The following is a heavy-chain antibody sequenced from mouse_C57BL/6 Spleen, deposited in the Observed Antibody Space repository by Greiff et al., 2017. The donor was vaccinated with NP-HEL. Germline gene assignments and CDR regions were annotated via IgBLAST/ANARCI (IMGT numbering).Heavy chain of an antibody. J-gene: IGHJ4*01. CDR2: ISSGSSTI. V-gene: IGHV5-17*01. Sequence: DVHLVESGGGLVKPGGSLKLSCAASGFTFSDYGMHWVRQAPEKGLEWVAYISSGSSTIYYADTVKGRFTISRDNAKNTLFLQMTSLRSEDTAMYYCARSYYYGSSYAMNYWGQVTSVTVSS. CDR1: GFTFSDYG. D-gene: IGHD1-1*01. CDR3: ARSYYYGSSYAMNY.